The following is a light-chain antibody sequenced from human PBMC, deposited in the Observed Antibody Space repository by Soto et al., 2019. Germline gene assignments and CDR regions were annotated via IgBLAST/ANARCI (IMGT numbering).Light chain of an antibody. CDR2: AAS. CDR3: QQSYSTPTT. J-gene: IGKJ3*01. Sequence: DIQMTQSPSSLSASVGDSVTITCRASQSISNYLNWYQQKPGKAPKLLIFAASSLQSGVPSRFSGSGSGTDFTLTISSLQPEDFAAYSCQQSYSTPTTFGPGTKVDIK. V-gene: IGKV1-39*01. CDR1: QSISNY.